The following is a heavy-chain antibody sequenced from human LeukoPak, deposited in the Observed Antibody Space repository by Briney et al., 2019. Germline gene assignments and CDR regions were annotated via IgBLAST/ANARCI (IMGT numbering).Heavy chain of an antibody. CDR2: IYADGAT. D-gene: IGHD3-10*01. V-gene: IGHV3-66*02. CDR1: GITVSQND. J-gene: IGHJ5*02. CDR3: ARDRAGRKAWVEFDP. Sequence: GGSLRLSCAASGITVSQNDMSWVRQAPGRGLEWVPLIYADGATHYADSVKGRFTISRDNSKNTVYLEMNSLRPEDTAVYFCARDRAGRKAWVEFDPWGQETLVTVSS.